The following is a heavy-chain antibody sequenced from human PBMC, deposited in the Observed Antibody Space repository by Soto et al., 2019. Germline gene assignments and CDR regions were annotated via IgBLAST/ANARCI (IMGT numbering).Heavy chain of an antibody. J-gene: IGHJ6*02. CDR2: IIPIYGTA. V-gene: IGHV1-69*01. Sequence: QVQLVQSGAEVKKPGSSVKVSCKASGGTFSSYAISWVRQAPGQGLEWMGGIIPIYGTANYAQKFQGRVTITADESTSSDYMGLSSLRSADTAVYCCARGRGSYYDFWSGYYAGMSPGHYYYYGMDVWGQGATVTVAS. CDR3: ARGRGSYYDFWSGYYAGMSPGHYYYYGMDV. D-gene: IGHD3-3*01. CDR1: GGTFSSYA.